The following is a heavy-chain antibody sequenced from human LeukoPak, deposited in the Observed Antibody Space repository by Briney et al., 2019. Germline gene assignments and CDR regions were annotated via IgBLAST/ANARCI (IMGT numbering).Heavy chain of an antibody. D-gene: IGHD2-15*01. CDR1: GYNFNNYD. J-gene: IGHJ4*02. CDR2: INPDSGNT. Sequence: ASVKVSCKASGYNFNNYDINWVRQATGEGPEWMGWINPDSGNTGCAQKFQGRVTLTRDTSINTAYMELNNLKSEDTAVYYCARGGCQSCYNYWGQGTLVTVSS. V-gene: IGHV1-8*03. CDR3: ARGGCQSCYNY.